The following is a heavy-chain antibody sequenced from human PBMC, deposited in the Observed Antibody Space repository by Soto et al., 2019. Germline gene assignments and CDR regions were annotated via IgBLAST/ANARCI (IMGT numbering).Heavy chain of an antibody. D-gene: IGHD4-17*01. CDR3: ASPSPTVTKYYFDY. J-gene: IGHJ4*02. Sequence: QLQLQESGPGLVKPSETLSLTCTVSGDSISSSSYYWGWIRQPPGKGLEWIGSIYYSGSTYNNPSLKSRVTISVDTSKNQFSLKLSSVTAADTAVYYCASPSPTVTKYYFDYWGQGTLVTVSS. V-gene: IGHV4-39*01. CDR2: IYYSGST. CDR1: GDSISSSSYY.